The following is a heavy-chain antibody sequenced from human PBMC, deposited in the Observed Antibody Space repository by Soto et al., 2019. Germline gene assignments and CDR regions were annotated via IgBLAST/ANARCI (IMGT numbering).Heavy chain of an antibody. J-gene: IGHJ5*01. CDR3: ARDRGGTIAARRGWFDS. CDR1: GDSISTYY. Sequence: PSETLSLTCTVSGDSISTYYWSWIRQSTGKGLEWIGYIFYSGSTNYNPSLKSRVTISVDTSKNQFSLKLSSVTAADTAVYYCARDRGGTIAARRGWFDSWGQGMLVTVS. D-gene: IGHD6-6*01. CDR2: IFYSGST. V-gene: IGHV4-59*01.